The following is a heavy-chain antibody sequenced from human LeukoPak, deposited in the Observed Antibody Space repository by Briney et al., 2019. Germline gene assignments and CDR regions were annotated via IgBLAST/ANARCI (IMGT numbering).Heavy chain of an antibody. CDR1: GFSLSTYW. CDR2: INQDGSEK. CDR3: ARDDRPNSMDV. V-gene: IGHV3-7*04. D-gene: IGHD4-23*01. J-gene: IGHJ6*02. Sequence: PGGSLRLSCAAPGFSLSTYWMSWVPQAPGEGLEWLANINQDGSEKYYVDSVKGRFTISRDNAKNSPYLHMNSLRAEDTAVYYCARDDRPNSMDVWGQGTTATVSS.